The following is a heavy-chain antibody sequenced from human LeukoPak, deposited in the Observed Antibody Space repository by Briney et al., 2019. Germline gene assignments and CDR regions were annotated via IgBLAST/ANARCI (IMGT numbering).Heavy chain of an antibody. J-gene: IGHJ4*02. D-gene: IGHD3-22*01. V-gene: IGHV4-59*08. CDR2: IYYSGST. CDR3: ARQYDSSGSIDY. CDR1: GGSISSYY. Sequence: SETLPLTCTVSGGSISSYYWSWIRQPPGKGLEWIGYIYYSGSTNYNPSLKSRVTISVDTSKNQFSLKLSSVTAADTAVYYCARQYDSSGSIDYWGQGTLVTVSS.